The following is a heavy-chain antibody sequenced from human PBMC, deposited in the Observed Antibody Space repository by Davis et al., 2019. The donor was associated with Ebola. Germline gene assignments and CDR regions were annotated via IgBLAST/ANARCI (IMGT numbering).Heavy chain of an antibody. D-gene: IGHD3-10*01. J-gene: IGHJ5*02. V-gene: IGHV4-59*12. CDR2: IYYSGST. CDR1: GGSISYYY. CDR3: ARAPPYYYGSGNNWFDP. Sequence: SETLSLTCTVSGGSISYYYWSWIRQPPGKGLEWIGYIYYSGSTNYNPSLKSRVTISVDTSKNQFSLKLSSVTAADTAVYYCARAPPYYYGSGNNWFDPWGQGTLVTVSS.